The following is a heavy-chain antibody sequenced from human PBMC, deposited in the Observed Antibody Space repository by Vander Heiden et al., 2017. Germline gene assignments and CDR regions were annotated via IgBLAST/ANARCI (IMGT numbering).Heavy chain of an antibody. D-gene: IGHD3-16*02. CDR3: ARDPRRSYDYVWGSYRSGYYYGMDV. CDR1: GGTFSSYA. CDR2: IIPIFGTA. J-gene: IGHJ6*02. V-gene: IGHV1-69*01. Sequence: QVQLVQSGAEVKKPGSSVKVSCKASGGTFSSYAISWVRQAPGQGLEWMGGIIPIFGTANYAQKFQGRVTITADESTSTAYMELSSLRSEDTAVYYCARDPRRSYDYVWGSYRSGYYYGMDVWGQGTTVTVSS.